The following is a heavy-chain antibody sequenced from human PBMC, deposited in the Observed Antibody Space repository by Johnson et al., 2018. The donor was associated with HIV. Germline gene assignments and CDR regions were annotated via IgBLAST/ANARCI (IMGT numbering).Heavy chain of an antibody. Sequence: VQLVESGGGLVQPGGSLRLSCAASGFTFSSYAMSWVRQAPGKGLEWVSAISGSGGSTGYADSVKGRFTISRDNAKNSLYLQMNSLRAEDTAVYYCARGGLLWFGHPADWGQGTMVTVSS. CDR1: GFTFSSYA. V-gene: IGHV3-23*04. J-gene: IGHJ3*01. D-gene: IGHD3-10*01. CDR3: ARGGLLWFGHPAD. CDR2: ISGSGGST.